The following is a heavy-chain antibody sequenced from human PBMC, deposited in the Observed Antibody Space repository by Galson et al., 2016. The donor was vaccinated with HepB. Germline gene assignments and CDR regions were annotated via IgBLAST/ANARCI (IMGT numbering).Heavy chain of an antibody. CDR2: TRKKVNGYTT. CDR1: GFTFSDHY. J-gene: IGHJ4*02. V-gene: IGHV3-72*01. Sequence: SLRLSCAASGFTFSDHYMDWARQAPGKGLEWVGRTRKKVNGYTTEYAASVKGRFSISRDDSKNSLFLQMNSLKTEDTAVYYCVRIGGAFAIDNWGQGTLVNVSS. CDR3: VRIGGAFAIDN. D-gene: IGHD4-17*01.